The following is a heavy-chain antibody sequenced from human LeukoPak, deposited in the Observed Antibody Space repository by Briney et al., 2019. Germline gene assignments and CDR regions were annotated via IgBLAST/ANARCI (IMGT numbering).Heavy chain of an antibody. J-gene: IGHJ3*02. Sequence: ASVKVSCKASGGTFSSYAISWVRQAPGQGLEWMGGIIPIFGTANYAQKFQGRVTITTDESTSTAYMELSSLRSEDTAVYYCARAKDYYDSSGYPHDAFDIWGQGTMVTVSS. V-gene: IGHV1-69*05. CDR3: ARAKDYYDSSGYPHDAFDI. CDR2: IIPIFGTA. CDR1: GGTFSSYA. D-gene: IGHD3-22*01.